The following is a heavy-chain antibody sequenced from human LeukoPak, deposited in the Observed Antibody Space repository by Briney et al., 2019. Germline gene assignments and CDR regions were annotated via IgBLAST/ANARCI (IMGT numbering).Heavy chain of an antibody. CDR2: IYYRGST. CDR1: GGSISSSSYY. V-gene: IGHV4-39*01. D-gene: IGHD3-10*01. J-gene: IGHJ6*02. CDR3: ARRVITMVRGVPYYYYYGMDV. Sequence: SETLSLTCTVSGGSISSSSYYWGWIRQPPGKGLEWIGSIYYRGSTYYNPSLKSRVTISVDTSKNQFSLKLSSVTAADTAVYYCARRVITMVRGVPYYYYYGMDVWGQGTTVTVSS.